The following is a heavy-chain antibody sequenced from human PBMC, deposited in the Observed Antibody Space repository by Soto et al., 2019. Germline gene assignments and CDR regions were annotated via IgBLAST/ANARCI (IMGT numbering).Heavy chain of an antibody. CDR1: GFSFTNAW. V-gene: IGHV3-15*07. D-gene: IGHD1-26*01. CDR2: IKGEIDGEAT. CDR3: AAEIPSQGRSEFDF. J-gene: IGHJ4*02. Sequence: EVQLVESGGGLVKPGEPLRLSCSASGFSFTNAWISWVRQAPGKGLEWVGHIKGEIDGEATDYAAPVKGRFTFSRNNSRYTLYLQVNSLKTDDTAVYYCAAEIPSQGRSEFDFWGQGTQVTVSS.